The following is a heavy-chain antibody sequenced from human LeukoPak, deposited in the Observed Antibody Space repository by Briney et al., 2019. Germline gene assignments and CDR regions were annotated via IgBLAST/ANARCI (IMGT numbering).Heavy chain of an antibody. CDR3: ARGGNWGYFDY. V-gene: IGHV3-30*04. D-gene: IGHD7-27*01. CDR2: ISYDGNNK. Sequence: GGSLRLSCAASGFSFNMFPMHWVRQAPGKGLECVAVISYDGNNKYYADSVNGRFTISRDNSKNTLFLQMNSLRTEDTAIYHCARGGNWGYFDYWGQGTLVTVSS. J-gene: IGHJ4*02. CDR1: GFSFNMFP.